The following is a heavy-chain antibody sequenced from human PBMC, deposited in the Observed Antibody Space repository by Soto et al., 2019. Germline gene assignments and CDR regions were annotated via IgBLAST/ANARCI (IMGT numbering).Heavy chain of an antibody. CDR1: GFSLSDARMG. CDR3: ARILRGDYASGY. D-gene: IGHD4-17*01. CDR2: IFSNDEK. J-gene: IGHJ4*02. V-gene: IGHV2-26*01. Sequence: SGPTLVNPTETLTLTCTVSGFSLSDARMGVSWIRQPPGKALEWLAHIFSNDEKSYSTSLKSRLTISKDTSKSQVVLTMTNMDPVDTATYYCARILRGDYASGYWGQGTLVTVSS.